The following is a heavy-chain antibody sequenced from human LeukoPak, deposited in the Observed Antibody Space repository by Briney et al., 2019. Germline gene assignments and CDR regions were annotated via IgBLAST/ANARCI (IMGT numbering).Heavy chain of an antibody. CDR1: GGSFSGYY. V-gene: IGHV4-34*01. Sequence: SETLSLTCAVYGGSFSGYYWSWIRQPPGKGLEWIGEINHSGSTNYNPSLKSRVTISVDTSKTQFSLKLSSVTAADTAVYYCARGPGKLSYYYGSGRYYPWDAFDIWGQGTMVTASS. CDR3: ARGPGKLSYYYGSGRYYPWDAFDI. J-gene: IGHJ3*02. D-gene: IGHD3-10*01. CDR2: INHSGST.